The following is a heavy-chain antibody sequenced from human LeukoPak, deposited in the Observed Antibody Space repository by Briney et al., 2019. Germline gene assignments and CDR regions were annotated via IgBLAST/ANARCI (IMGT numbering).Heavy chain of an antibody. CDR1: GYTFTGNY. V-gene: IGHV1-2*02. Sequence: GASVKVSCKASGYTFTGNYMHWVRQAPGQGLEWMGWINSNSGGTNYAQKFQGRVTMTRDTSISTAYMELSRLSSDDTAVYYCARGYSSSFDYWGQETLVTVSS. D-gene: IGHD6-6*01. CDR2: INSNSGGT. J-gene: IGHJ4*02. CDR3: ARGYSSSFDY.